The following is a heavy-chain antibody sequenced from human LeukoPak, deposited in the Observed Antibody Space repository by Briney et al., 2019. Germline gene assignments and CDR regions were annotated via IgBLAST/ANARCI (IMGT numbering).Heavy chain of an antibody. J-gene: IGHJ5*02. CDR1: GYTFTGYY. CDR2: INPNSGGT. D-gene: IGHD3-9*01. V-gene: IGHV1-2*02. CDR3: ARVVVLTGYSSRGQNKLFDP. Sequence: ASVKVSCKASGYTFTGYYMHWVRQAPGQGLEWMGWINPNSGGTNYAQKFQGRVTMTRDTSISTAYMELSRLRSDDTAVYYCARVVVLTGYSSRGQNKLFDPWGQGTLVTVSS.